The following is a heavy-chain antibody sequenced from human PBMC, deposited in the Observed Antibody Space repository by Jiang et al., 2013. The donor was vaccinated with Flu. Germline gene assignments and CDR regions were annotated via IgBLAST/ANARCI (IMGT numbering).Heavy chain of an antibody. J-gene: IGHJ4*02. CDR2: VDYRGKT. Sequence: VLLKPSETLSLTCSVSGDSIRSRSYYWGWIRQPPGKGLEWLGSVDYRGKTYYNPSLHSRVTVSVDTSKNRFSLKLSSVTAADTAIYYCAREAGLWFGELRAPFDYWGQGMLVTVSS. CDR1: GDSIRSRSYY. D-gene: IGHD3-10*01. CDR3: AREAGLWFGELRAPFDY. V-gene: IGHV4-39*07.